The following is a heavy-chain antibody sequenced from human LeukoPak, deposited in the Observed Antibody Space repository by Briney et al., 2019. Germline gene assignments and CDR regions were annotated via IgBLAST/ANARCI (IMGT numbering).Heavy chain of an antibody. CDR2: ISTDGNIT. V-gene: IGHV3-74*01. D-gene: IGHD2-21*01. J-gene: IGHJ4*02. CDR1: GFTFSSYW. Sequence: GGSLRLSCAASGFTFSSYWMHWVRQAPGTGLVWVSHISTDGNITNYADSVKGRFTISRDNAKSALYLQMNSLRADDTAVYYCAREIAGDRPFDSWGQGTLVTVSS. CDR3: AREIAGDRPFDS.